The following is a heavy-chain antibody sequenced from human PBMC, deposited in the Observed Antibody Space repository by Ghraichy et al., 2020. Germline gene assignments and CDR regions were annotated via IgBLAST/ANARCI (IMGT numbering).Heavy chain of an antibody. J-gene: IGHJ5*02. CDR2: INHSGST. V-gene: IGHV4-34*01. Sequence: SQTLSLTCAVYGGSFSGYYWSWIRQPPGKGLEWIGEINHSGSTNYNPSLKSRVTISVDTSKNQFSLKLSSVTAADTAVYYCARIPRAALRYDFWSGYQGWFDPWGQGTLVTVSS. CDR3: ARIPRAALRYDFWSGYQGWFDP. CDR1: GGSFSGYY. D-gene: IGHD3-3*01.